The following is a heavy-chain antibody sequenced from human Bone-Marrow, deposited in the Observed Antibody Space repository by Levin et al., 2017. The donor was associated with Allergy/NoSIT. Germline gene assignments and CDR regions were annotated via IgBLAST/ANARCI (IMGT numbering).Heavy chain of an antibody. CDR1: GFSLSPSATR. CDR2: LDWDDDK. J-gene: IGHJ5*01. Sequence: SGPTLVKPTQTLTLTCTFSGFSLSPSATRVSWVRQAPGKALEWLARLDWDDDKYYTTSLETRLTISKGTSKNQVVLTMTNMDPVDTATYYCARTTLDNWFDSWGQGILVTVSS. CDR3: ARTTLDNWFDS. V-gene: IGHV2-70*04. D-gene: IGHD1-1*01.